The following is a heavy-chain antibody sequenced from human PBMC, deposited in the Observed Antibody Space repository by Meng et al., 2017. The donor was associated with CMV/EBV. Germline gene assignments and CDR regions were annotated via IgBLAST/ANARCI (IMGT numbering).Heavy chain of an antibody. CDR2: ISSSGSTI. Sequence: GGSLRLSCAASGFTFSDYYMSWIRQAPGKGLEWVSYISSSGSTIYYADSVKGRFTIYRDNAKNSLYLQMNSLRAEDTAVYYCAREGGGYCSSTSCYYYGMDVWGQGTTVTVSS. V-gene: IGHV3-11*04. CDR1: GFTFSDYY. CDR3: AREGGGYCSSTSCYYYGMDV. J-gene: IGHJ6*02. D-gene: IGHD2-2*01.